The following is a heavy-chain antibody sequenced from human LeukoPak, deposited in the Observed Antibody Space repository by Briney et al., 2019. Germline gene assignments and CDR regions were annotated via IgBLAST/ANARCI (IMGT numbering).Heavy chain of an antibody. Sequence: GESLKISCKGSGYIFTNYWISWVRQMPGKGLEWMGRIDPSDSYTNYSPSFQGHVTISADKSISTAYLQWSSLKGPDTAMYYCARHLLAAAGPYYGLDVWGLGTTVTVSS. CDR1: GYIFTNYW. CDR2: IDPSDSYT. D-gene: IGHD6-13*01. CDR3: ARHLLAAAGPYYGLDV. V-gene: IGHV5-10-1*01. J-gene: IGHJ6*02.